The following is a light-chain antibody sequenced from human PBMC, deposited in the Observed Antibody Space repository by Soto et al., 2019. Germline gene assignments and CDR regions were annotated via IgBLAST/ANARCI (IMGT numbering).Light chain of an antibody. CDR3: MQSTQHPPT. J-gene: IGKJ5*01. V-gene: IGKV4-1*01. CDR2: WAS. CDR1: QSVLYNSNNKNY. Sequence: DIVITQSPDPLAFSLGERATINCKSSQSVLYNSNNKNYLAWYQHKPGQPPKLLIYWASTRVSGVPDRFSGSGSGTDFTLEISRVETDDVGIYYCMQSTQHPPTFGQGTRLEI.